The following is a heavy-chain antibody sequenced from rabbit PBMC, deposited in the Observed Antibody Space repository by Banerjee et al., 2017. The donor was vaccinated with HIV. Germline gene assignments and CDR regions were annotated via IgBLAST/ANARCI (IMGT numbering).Heavy chain of an antibody. CDR1: GFSFSSTYW. Sequence: QQQLEESGGDLVKPGASLTLTCTASGFSFSSTYWICWVRQAPGKGLEWIACIGAGSSGTTYYASWVNGRFTISKTSSTTMTLQMTSLTAADTATYFCSRDNTGYSGYGYGDLWGPGTLVTVS. CDR3: SRDNTGYSGYGYGDL. J-gene: IGHJ4*01. CDR2: IGAGSSGTT. D-gene: IGHD6-1*01. V-gene: IGHV1S45*01.